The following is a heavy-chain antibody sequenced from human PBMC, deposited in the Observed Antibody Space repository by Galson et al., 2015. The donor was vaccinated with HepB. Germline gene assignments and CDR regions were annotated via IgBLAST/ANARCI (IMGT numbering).Heavy chain of an antibody. CDR2: IYYSGST. J-gene: IGHJ6*02. CDR1: GGSISSYY. Sequence: TLSLTCTVSGGSISSYYWSWIRQPPGKGLEWIGYIYYSGSTNYNPSLKSRVTISVDTSKNQFSLKLSSVTAADTAVYYCARDPGIAAAGTYYYYGMDVWGQGTTVTVSS. CDR3: ARDPGIAAAGTYYYYGMDV. D-gene: IGHD6-13*01. V-gene: IGHV4-59*01.